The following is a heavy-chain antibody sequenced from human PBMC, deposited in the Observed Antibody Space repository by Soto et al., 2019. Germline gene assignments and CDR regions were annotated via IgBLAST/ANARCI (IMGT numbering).Heavy chain of an antibody. V-gene: IGHV3-11*06. J-gene: IGHJ6*02. Sequence: QVLLVESGGGLVKAGGYLRLSCAASGFIFSDYYMSWVRQTPGKGPEWISYISTRSTYTNYADSVKGRFTISRDNTKNSLYLQMDSLRVEDTAVYYCARDLAWKRGKVGRYYYGMDVWGQGTTVTVSS. CDR3: ARDLAWKRGKVGRYYYGMDV. CDR1: GFIFSDYY. CDR2: ISTRSTYT. D-gene: IGHD1-1*01.